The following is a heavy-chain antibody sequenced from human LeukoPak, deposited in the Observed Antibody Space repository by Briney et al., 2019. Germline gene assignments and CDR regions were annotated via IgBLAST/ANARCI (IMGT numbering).Heavy chain of an antibody. J-gene: IGHJ4*02. D-gene: IGHD2-2*01. CDR3: ALGYCSSTSCYAGDY. Sequence: GGSLILSCAASGFTVSSNYMSWVRQAPGKGLEWVSVIYSGGSTYYADSVKGRFTISRDNSKNTLYLQMNSLRAEDTAVYYCALGYCSSTSCYAGDYWGQGTLVTVSS. CDR2: IYSGGST. V-gene: IGHV3-53*01. CDR1: GFTVSSNY.